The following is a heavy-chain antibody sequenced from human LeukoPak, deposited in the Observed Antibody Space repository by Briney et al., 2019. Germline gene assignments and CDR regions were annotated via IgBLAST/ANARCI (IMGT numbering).Heavy chain of an antibody. CDR3: ARVGYSYGFPYYYYGMDV. J-gene: IGHJ6*02. CDR1: GYTFTSYD. D-gene: IGHD5-18*01. CDR2: MNPNSGNT. Sequence: ASVKVSCKASGYTFTSYDINWVRQATGQGLEWMGWMNPNSGNTGYAQKFQGRVTMTRNTSISTAYMELRSLRSDDTAVYYCARVGYSYGFPYYYYGMDVWGQGTTVTVSS. V-gene: IGHV1-8*01.